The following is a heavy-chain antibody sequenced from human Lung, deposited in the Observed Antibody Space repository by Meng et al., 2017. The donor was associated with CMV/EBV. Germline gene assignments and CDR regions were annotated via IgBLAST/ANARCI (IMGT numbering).Heavy chain of an antibody. Sequence: SETLSLTCAVSGGSITSTKWWNWVRQPPGKGLEWIGEIHHSATTNYNPSLQSRVTMSVDKSKNHFSLNLSSVTAADTAVYYCARAGIQLWHPHFVCWGHGXLVTVSS. J-gene: IGHJ4*01. D-gene: IGHD5-18*01. CDR1: GGSITSTKW. V-gene: IGHV4-4*02. CDR2: IHHSATT. CDR3: ARAGIQLWHPHFVC.